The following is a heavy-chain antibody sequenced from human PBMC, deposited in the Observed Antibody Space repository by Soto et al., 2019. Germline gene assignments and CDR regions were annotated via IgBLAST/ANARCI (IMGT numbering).Heavy chain of an antibody. CDR1: GGSIRPHY. CDR3: ARQGSTSLRYFDY. Sequence: QVQLQESGPGLVKPSETLSLTCIVSGGSIRPHYWSWVRQPPGKGLEWIGYIHSSGTTNYNPSLKSRVTISVDTSKNQFSLKLNSVAAADTAVYYCARQGSTSLRYFDYWGQGTLVTVSS. D-gene: IGHD2-2*01. J-gene: IGHJ4*02. CDR2: IHSSGTT. V-gene: IGHV4-59*08.